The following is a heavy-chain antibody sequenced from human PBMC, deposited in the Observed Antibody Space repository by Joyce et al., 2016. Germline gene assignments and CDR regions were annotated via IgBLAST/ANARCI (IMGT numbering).Heavy chain of an antibody. D-gene: IGHD3-16*01. CDR2: ISDTIYYT. Sequence: QLVESGGGVVKPGGSLRLSCEGSGSTFSTSSMSWFRQAPGKGVGWVAAISDTIYYTFHAETVRGRFTVSRDNAKKTLYLQMNSLRAEDSAVFYCARGGISYYYAMDVWGQGTTVTVSS. V-gene: IGHV3-21*01. J-gene: IGHJ6*02. CDR3: ARGGISYYYAMDV. CDR1: GSTFSTSS.